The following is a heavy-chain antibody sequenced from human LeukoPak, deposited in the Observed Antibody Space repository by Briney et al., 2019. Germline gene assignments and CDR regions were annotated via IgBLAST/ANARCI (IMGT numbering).Heavy chain of an antibody. J-gene: IGHJ1*01. CDR1: GFTFHSYA. D-gene: IGHD2-21*02. CDR2: ISGGGGGT. Sequence: GGCLRLSCAASGFTFHSYAMAWVRQAPGKRLEWVTSISGGGGGTYYAPSVKGRFTVSRDNANNTVYLQMNDLTAADTAFYFCAKVRGVGTHIWLLPWDLWGQGTLVTVSS. CDR3: AKVRGVGTHIWLLPWDL. V-gene: IGHV3-23*01.